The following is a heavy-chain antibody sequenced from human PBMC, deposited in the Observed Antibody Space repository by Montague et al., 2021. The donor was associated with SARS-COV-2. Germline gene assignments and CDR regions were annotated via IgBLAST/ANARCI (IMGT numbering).Heavy chain of an antibody. D-gene: IGHD2-15*01. J-gene: IGHJ4*02. CDR2: ISYDGNIK. CDR1: GFSFSSSV. CDR3: ARGPHYCSGGDCF. Sequence: SLRLSCAASGFSFSSSVMHWVRPAPGKGLEWVAVISYDGNIKNYIDSVKGRFTISRDNSKNTLYLQMNGLRPDDTAVYYCARGPHYCSGGDCFWGQGALVTVSS. V-gene: IGHV3-30*04.